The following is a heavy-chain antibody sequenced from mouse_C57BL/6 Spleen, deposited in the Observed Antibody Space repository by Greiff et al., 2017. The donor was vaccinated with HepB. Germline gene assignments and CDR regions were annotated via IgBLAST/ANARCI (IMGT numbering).Heavy chain of an antibody. J-gene: IGHJ2*01. CDR2: ISYDGSN. Sequence: EVKLMESGPGLVKPSQSLSLTCSVTGYSITSGYYWNWIRQFPGNKLEWMGYISYDGSNNYNPSLKNRISITRDTSKNQFFLKLNSVTTEDTATYYCARGGYYGDYWGQGTTLTVSS. CDR1: GYSITSGYY. V-gene: IGHV3-6*01. CDR3: ARGGYYGDY.